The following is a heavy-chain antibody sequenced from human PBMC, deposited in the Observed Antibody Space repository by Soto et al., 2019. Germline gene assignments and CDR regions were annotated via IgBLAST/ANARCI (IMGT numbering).Heavy chain of an antibody. J-gene: IGHJ6*03. V-gene: IGHV4-59*01. CDR2: IYYSGST. Sequence: SETLSLTCTVSGGSISSYYWSWIRQPPGKGLEWIGYIYYSGSTNYNPSLKGRVTISVDTSKNQFSLKLGSVTAADTAVYYCARGDGVVIPHYYYYYMDVWGKGTTVTVSS. CDR3: ARGDGVVIPHYYYYYMDV. CDR1: GGSISSYY. D-gene: IGHD3-3*01.